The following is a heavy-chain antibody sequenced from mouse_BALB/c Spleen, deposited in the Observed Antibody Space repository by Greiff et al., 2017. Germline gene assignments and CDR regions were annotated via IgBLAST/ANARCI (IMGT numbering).Heavy chain of an antibody. CDR2: INPGSSTI. Sequence: EVQRVESGGGLVQPGGSLNLSCAASGFDFSRYWMSWARQAPGKGQEWIGEINPGSSTINYTPSLKDKFIISRDNAKNTLYLQMSKVRSEDTALYYCARLGYYGSSYAMDYWGQGTSVTVSS. J-gene: IGHJ4*01. CDR3: ARLGYYGSSYAMDY. CDR1: GFDFSRYW. V-gene: IGHV4-2*02. D-gene: IGHD1-1*01.